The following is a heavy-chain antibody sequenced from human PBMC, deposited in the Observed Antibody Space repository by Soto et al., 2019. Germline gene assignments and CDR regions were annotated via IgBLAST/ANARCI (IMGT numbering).Heavy chain of an antibody. Sequence: QVQLVESGGGVVQPGRSLRLSCAASGFTFSSYAMHWVRQAPGKGLEWVAVISYDGSNKYYADSVKGRFTISRDDSKNTLYLQMNSLRAEDTAVYYCARESYDFRSVGYYYYGMDVWGQGTTVTVSS. D-gene: IGHD3-3*01. CDR3: ARESYDFRSVGYYYYGMDV. V-gene: IGHV3-30-3*01. CDR1: GFTFSSYA. J-gene: IGHJ6*02. CDR2: ISYDGSNK.